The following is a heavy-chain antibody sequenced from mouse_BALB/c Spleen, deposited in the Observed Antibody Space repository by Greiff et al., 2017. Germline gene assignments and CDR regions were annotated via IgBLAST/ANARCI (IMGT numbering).Heavy chain of an antibody. CDR3: ARGHDGYAMDY. CDR2: ISSGSSTI. V-gene: IGHV5-17*02. J-gene: IGHJ4*01. Sequence: DVMLVESGGGLVQPGGSRKLSCAASGFTFSSFGMHWVRQAPEQGLEWVAYISSGSSTIYYADTVKGRSTISRDNPKNTLFLQMTSLRAEDTAMYYCARGHDGYAMDYWGQGTSVTVSS. CDR1: GFTFSSFG. D-gene: IGHD1-1*01.